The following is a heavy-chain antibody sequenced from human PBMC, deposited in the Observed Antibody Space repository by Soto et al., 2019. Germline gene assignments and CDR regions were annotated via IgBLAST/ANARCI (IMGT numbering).Heavy chain of an antibody. CDR3: ARARSDYYAMDV. V-gene: IGHV3-21*06. Sequence: PGGSLKLSCRASGFMFRNYTMNWVRQAPGKRLEWASSISSTGTDIDDADSVKGRFTISRDNAKTLLFLQMDSLRVEDTAVYYCARARSDYYAMDVWGQGTTVTVSS. CDR2: ISSTGTDI. J-gene: IGHJ6*02. CDR1: GFMFRNYT.